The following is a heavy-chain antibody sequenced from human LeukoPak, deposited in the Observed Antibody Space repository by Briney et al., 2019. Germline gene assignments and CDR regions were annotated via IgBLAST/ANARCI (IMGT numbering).Heavy chain of an antibody. V-gene: IGHV3-23*01. CDR2: ISGSGGST. CDR3: AKEFPKRRFLDNANAFDI. CDR1: GFTFSSYA. J-gene: IGHJ3*02. Sequence: QPGGSLRLSCAASGFTFSSYAMSWVRQAPGKGLEWVSAISGSGGSTYYADSVKGRFTISRDNSKNTLYLQINSLRAEDTAVYYCAKEFPKRRFLDNANAFDIWGQGTMVTVSS. D-gene: IGHD3-3*01.